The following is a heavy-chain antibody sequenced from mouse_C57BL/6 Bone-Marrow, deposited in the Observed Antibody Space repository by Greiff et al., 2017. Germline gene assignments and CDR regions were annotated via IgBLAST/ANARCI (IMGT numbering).Heavy chain of an antibody. V-gene: IGHV14-4*01. CDR2: IDPENGDT. D-gene: IGHD1-1*01. Sequence: VQLQQSGAELVRPGASVKLSCTASGFNIKDDYMHWVKQRPEQGLEWIGWIDPENGDTEYASKFQGKATITADTSSNTDYLQLSSLTSEDTAVYYCTTDYYGSSSYYYAMDYWGQGTSVTVSS. CDR1: GFNIKDDY. CDR3: TTDYYGSSSYYYAMDY. J-gene: IGHJ4*01.